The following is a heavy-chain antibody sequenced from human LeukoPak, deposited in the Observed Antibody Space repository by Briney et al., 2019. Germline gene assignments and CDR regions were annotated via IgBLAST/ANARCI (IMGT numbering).Heavy chain of an antibody. CDR1: GFTFSSYG. D-gene: IGHD5-18*01. J-gene: IGHJ4*02. V-gene: IGHV3-33*01. CDR2: IWYDGSRK. CDR3: ARAEYSYGDLDY. Sequence: PGGSLRLSCAASGFTFSSYGMHWVRQAPGKGLEWVAVIWYDGSRKEYAESGKGRFTISRDNSKNTLYLQMNSMRAEDTAVYYCARAEYSYGDLDYWGQGTLVTVSS.